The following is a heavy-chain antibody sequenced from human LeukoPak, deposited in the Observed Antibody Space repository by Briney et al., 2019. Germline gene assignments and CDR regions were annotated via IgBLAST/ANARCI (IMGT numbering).Heavy chain of an antibody. CDR3: ARVDYDSNGYYLFDY. D-gene: IGHD3-22*01. CDR1: GFTVSSKY. CDR2: IYSTGDT. Sequence: GGSLRLSCAVSGFTVSSKYMSWVRQAPGKGLEWVSVIYSTGDTRYADSVKGRFTISRDNSKNTLYLQMNSLRAEDTAVYYCARVDYDSNGYYLFDYWGQGTLVTVSS. J-gene: IGHJ4*02. V-gene: IGHV3-66*01.